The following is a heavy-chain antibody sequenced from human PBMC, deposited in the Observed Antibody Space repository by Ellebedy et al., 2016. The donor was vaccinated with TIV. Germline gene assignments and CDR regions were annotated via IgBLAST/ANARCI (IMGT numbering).Heavy chain of an antibody. V-gene: IGHV1-24*01. CDR3: ATGHVDIVATIRGYYFDY. D-gene: IGHD5-12*01. CDR1: GYTLTELS. J-gene: IGHJ4*02. Sequence: AASVKVSCKVSGYTLTELSMHWVRQAPGKGLEWMGGFDPEDGETIYAQKFQGRVTKTEDTSTDTAYMELSSLRSEDTAVYYCATGHVDIVATIRGYYFDYWGQGTLVTVSS. CDR2: FDPEDGET.